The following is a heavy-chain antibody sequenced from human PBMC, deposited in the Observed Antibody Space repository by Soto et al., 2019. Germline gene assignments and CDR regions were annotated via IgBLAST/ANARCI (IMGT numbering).Heavy chain of an antibody. CDR1: GCTFSSHA. Sequence: SVKVSCKASGCTFSSHAISWVRQAPGQGLEWMGGIIPIFGTANYAQKFQGRVTITADESTSTAYMELSSLRSEDTAMYYCARDLAAAGTADYWGQGTLVTVSS. V-gene: IGHV1-69*13. D-gene: IGHD6-13*01. CDR2: IIPIFGTA. CDR3: ARDLAAAGTADY. J-gene: IGHJ4*02.